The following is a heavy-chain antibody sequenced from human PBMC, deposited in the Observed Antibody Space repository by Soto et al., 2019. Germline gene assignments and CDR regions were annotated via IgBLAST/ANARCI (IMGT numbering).Heavy chain of an antibody. Sequence: EVQLVESGGGLVQSGGSLRLSCAASGFTLVNYWMHWVRQAPGKGLVWVSRINDYGTTINYAESVEGRFIISRDDAKSEVYLQMNNLRAEGSAVYYCARGGLDHFDSWGQGALVTVSS. CDR1: GFTLVNYW. J-gene: IGHJ4*02. D-gene: IGHD1-1*01. CDR3: ARGGLDHFDS. CDR2: INDYGTTI. V-gene: IGHV3-74*01.